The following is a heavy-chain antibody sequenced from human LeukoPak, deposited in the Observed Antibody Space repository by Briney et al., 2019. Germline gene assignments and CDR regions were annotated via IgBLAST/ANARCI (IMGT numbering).Heavy chain of an antibody. Sequence: SETLSLTCTVSGHSISSGYYWGWIRQPPGKGLEWIGSIYHSGSTYYNPSLKSRVTISVDTSKNRFSLKLSSMTAADTAVYYCAREYYDILTGSHYYFDYWGQGTLVTVSS. CDR3: AREYYDILTGSHYYFDY. CDR1: GHSISSGYY. D-gene: IGHD3-9*01. CDR2: IYHSGST. J-gene: IGHJ4*02. V-gene: IGHV4-38-2*02.